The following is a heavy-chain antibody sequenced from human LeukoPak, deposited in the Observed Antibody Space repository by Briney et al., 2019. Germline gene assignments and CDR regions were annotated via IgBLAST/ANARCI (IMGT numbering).Heavy chain of an antibody. CDR2: IYYSGST. V-gene: IGHV4-39*01. D-gene: IGHD4-17*01. CDR3: ARHPQGGSYGDYDRWGFDY. Sequence: SETLSLTCTVSGGSISSSSYYWGWIRQPPGKGLEWIGSIYYSGSTYYNPSLKSRVAISVDTSKNQFSLKLSSVTAADTAVYYCARHPQGGSYGDYDRWGFDYWGQGTLVTVSS. CDR1: GGSISSSSYY. J-gene: IGHJ4*02.